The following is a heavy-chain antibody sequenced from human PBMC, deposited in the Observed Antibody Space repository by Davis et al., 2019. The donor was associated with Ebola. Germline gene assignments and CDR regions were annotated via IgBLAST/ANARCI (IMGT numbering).Heavy chain of an antibody. Sequence: AASVKVSCKASGYTFTSYAMHWVRQAPGQRLEWMGWINAANGNTEYSQKFQGRVTITRDTSASTAYMELSSLRSEDTAVYHCARLYSSSVDYWGQGTMVTVSS. J-gene: IGHJ4*03. CDR2: INAANGNT. D-gene: IGHD6-13*01. V-gene: IGHV1-3*01. CDR3: ARLYSSSVDY. CDR1: GYTFTSYA.